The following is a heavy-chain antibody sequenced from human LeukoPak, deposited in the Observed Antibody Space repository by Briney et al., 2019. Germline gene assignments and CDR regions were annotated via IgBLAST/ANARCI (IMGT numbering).Heavy chain of an antibody. D-gene: IGHD1-1*01. V-gene: IGHV3-48*02. CDR1: GFTFSSYT. Sequence: GGSLRLSCAASGFTFSSYTMNWVRQAPGKGLEWLSYIGISSSTIYYADSVKGRFTISRDNAKNSLYLQMNSLRDEDTAVYYCARYYNFAFDYWGQGTLVTVSS. CDR2: IGISSSTI. CDR3: ARYYNFAFDY. J-gene: IGHJ4*02.